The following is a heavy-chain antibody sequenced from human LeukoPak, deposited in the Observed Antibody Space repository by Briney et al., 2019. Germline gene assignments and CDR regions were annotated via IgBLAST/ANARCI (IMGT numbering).Heavy chain of an antibody. CDR1: GYTFISYA. CDR2: IDTNTGNP. V-gene: IGHV7-4-1*02. Sequence: ASVKVSCKASGYTFISYAMNWVRQAPGQGLEWMGWIDTNTGNPTYAQGFTGRFVFSLDTSVTTVYLQISSLKAEDTAVYFCARGDFWSGYSVGYWGQGTLVTVSS. D-gene: IGHD3-3*01. CDR3: ARGDFWSGYSVGY. J-gene: IGHJ4*02.